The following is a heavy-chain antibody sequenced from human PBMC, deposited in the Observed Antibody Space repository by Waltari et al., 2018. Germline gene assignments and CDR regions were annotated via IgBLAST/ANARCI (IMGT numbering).Heavy chain of an antibody. CDR1: GFTFSSYG. Sequence: QVQLVESGGGVVQPGGSLRLSCAASGFTFSSYGMHWVRQAPGKGLEWVAFRRDDGSNKYYADSVKGRFTISRDNSKNTLYLQMNSLRAEDTAVYYCAKDDIAARLSPVDYWGQGTLVTVSS. D-gene: IGHD6-6*01. CDR3: AKDDIAARLSPVDY. CDR2: RRDDGSNK. V-gene: IGHV3-30*02. J-gene: IGHJ4*02.